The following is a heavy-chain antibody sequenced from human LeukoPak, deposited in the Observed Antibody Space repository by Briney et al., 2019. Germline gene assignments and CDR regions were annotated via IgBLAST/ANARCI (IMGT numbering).Heavy chain of an antibody. CDR3: ARDLVGRYYGMDV. V-gene: IGHV1-2*06. J-gene: IGHJ6*02. Sequence: ASVKVSCKTSGYTFTSHYVSWVRQAPGQGLEWMGRINPNSGGTNYAQKFQGRVTMTRDTSINTAYMELSRLTSDDTAVYYCARDLVGRYYGMDVWGQGTTVTVSS. CDR1: GYTFTSHY. D-gene: IGHD2-21*01. CDR2: INPNSGGT.